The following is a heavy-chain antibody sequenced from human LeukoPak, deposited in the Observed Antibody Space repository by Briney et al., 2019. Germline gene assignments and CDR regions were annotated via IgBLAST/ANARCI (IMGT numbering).Heavy chain of an antibody. V-gene: IGHV4-59*01. Sequence: SETLSLTCTVSGGSISSYYWSWIRQPPGKGLDWIGYIYYSGTTNYNPSLKSRVTISLDTPKKQLSLKLSSVTAADTAVYYCARVSCTSTSCPGWIDPWGQGTLVTVSS. CDR3: ARVSCTSTSCPGWIDP. J-gene: IGHJ5*02. CDR1: GGSISSYY. D-gene: IGHD2-2*01. CDR2: IYYSGTT.